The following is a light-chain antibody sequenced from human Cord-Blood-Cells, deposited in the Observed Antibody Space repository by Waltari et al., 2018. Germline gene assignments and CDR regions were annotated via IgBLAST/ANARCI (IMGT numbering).Light chain of an antibody. J-gene: IGKJ5*01. CDR2: AAS. CDR1: QSISSY. CDR3: QQSYSTPIT. Sequence: DIQMTQSPSSLSASVGDRVTITCRASQSISSYLNWYQQKPGKAPKLLIYAASSLQSGVPSRFSGSGSGTDFTRTISSLQPEDFATYYCQQSYSTPITFGQGTRLE. V-gene: IGKV1-39*01.